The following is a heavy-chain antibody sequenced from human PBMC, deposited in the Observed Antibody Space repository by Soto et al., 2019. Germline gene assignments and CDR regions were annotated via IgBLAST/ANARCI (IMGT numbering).Heavy chain of an antibody. J-gene: IGHJ6*02. CDR3: ARGHCSSTSCYGSDYYYGLDV. CDR2: INPNSGDT. CDR1: GYTFTGYY. Sequence: ASVKVSCKASGYTFTGYYMHWVRQAPGQGLEWMGWINPNSGDTSYAQKFQGRVTMTRDTSITTAYMVLSRLRSDDTAVYYCARGHCSSTSCYGSDYYYGLDVWGQGTTVTVSS. V-gene: IGHV1-2*02. D-gene: IGHD2-2*01.